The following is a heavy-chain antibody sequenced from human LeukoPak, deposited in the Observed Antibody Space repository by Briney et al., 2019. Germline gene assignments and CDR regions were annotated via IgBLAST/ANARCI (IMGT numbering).Heavy chain of an antibody. CDR1: GFTFTSYS. CDR2: ISYDGSNK. D-gene: IGHD2-15*01. V-gene: IGHV3-30*09. Sequence: PGGSLRLSCAASGFTFTSYSMNWVRQAPGKGLEWVAVISYDGSNKYYADSVKGRFAISRDNSKNTLYLQMNSLRAEDTAVYYCARSPAHSGGSFDYWGQGTLVTVSS. J-gene: IGHJ4*02. CDR3: ARSPAHSGGSFDY.